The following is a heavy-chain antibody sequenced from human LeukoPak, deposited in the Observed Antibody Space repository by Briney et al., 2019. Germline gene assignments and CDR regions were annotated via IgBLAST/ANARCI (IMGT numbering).Heavy chain of an antibody. CDR3: ARGWGSFEN. Sequence: GGSLRLSCAASGFSVITDYMTWVRQAPGKGLEWVSTLYSSGNTYYADSVKGRFTVSRDNSKNTLFLEMGSLRAEDTAVYFCARGWGSFENWGQGTLAAVSS. V-gene: IGHV3-53*01. D-gene: IGHD7-27*01. J-gene: IGHJ4*02. CDR2: LYSSGNT. CDR1: GFSVITDY.